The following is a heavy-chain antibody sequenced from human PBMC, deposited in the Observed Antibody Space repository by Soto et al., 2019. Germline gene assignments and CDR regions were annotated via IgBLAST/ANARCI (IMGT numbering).Heavy chain of an antibody. J-gene: IGHJ4*02. Sequence: GGSLRLSCAASGFTFSSYAMHWVRQAPGKGLEWVAVISYDGSNKYYADSVKGRFTISRDNSKNTLYLQMNSLRAEDTAVYYCARDQWLVARYFDYWGQGTLVTVSS. CDR2: ISYDGSNK. D-gene: IGHD6-19*01. CDR1: GFTFSSYA. V-gene: IGHV3-30-3*01. CDR3: ARDQWLVARYFDY.